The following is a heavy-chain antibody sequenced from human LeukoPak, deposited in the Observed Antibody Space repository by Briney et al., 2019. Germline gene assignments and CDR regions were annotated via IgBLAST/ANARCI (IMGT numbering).Heavy chain of an antibody. V-gene: IGHV3-23*01. J-gene: IGHJ4*02. CDR3: DGYSYGGDY. D-gene: IGHD5-18*01. CDR2: ISGSGGST. Sequence: GGSLRLSCAASGFTFSSYPMSGVRRAPGKGREWVSAISGSGGSTYYADSVKGRFTISRDNSKNTLYLQMNSLRAEDTAVYYCDGYSYGGDYWGQGTLVTVSS. CDR1: GFTFSSYP.